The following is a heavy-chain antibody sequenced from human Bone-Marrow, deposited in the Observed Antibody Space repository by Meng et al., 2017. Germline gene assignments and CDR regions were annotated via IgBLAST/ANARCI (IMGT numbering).Heavy chain of an antibody. CDR3: AKDTGLATTNWFDP. Sequence: EGEVLGLGGGLVQHGGSLRLSCAASGFTFSSYAMSWVRQAPGKGLEWVSAISGSGGSTYYADSVKGRFTISRDNSKNTLYLQMNSLRAEDTAVYYCAKDTGLATTNWFDPWGQGTLVTVSS. J-gene: IGHJ5*02. CDR2: ISGSGGST. V-gene: IGHV3-23*01. CDR1: GFTFSSYA. D-gene: IGHD2-8*02.